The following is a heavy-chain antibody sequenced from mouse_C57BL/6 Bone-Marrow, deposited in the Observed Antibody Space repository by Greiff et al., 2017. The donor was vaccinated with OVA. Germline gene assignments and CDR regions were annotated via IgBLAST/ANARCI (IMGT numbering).Heavy chain of an antibody. Sequence: DVKLVESGAELVRPGASVKLSCTASGFNIKDDYMHWVKQRPEQGLEWIGWIDPENGDTEYASKFQGKATITADSSSNTAYLQLRSLTSEDTAVYYCTTDWDDWYFDGWGTGTTVTVSS. V-gene: IGHV14-4*01. D-gene: IGHD4-1*01. CDR1: GFNIKDDY. CDR2: IDPENGDT. CDR3: TTDWDDWYFDG. J-gene: IGHJ1*03.